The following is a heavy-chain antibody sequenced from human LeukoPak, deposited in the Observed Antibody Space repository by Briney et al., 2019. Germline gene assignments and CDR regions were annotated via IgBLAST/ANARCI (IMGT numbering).Heavy chain of an antibody. CDR1: GGSISSSSYY. D-gene: IGHD3-22*01. J-gene: IGHJ4*02. CDR2: IYYSGST. Sequence: NASETLSLTCTVSGGSISSSSYYWGWIRQPPGKGLEWIGSIYYSGSTYYNPSLKSRVTISVDTSKNQFSLKLSSVTAADTAVYYCARRDSSGYYRFDYWGQGTLVTVSS. V-gene: IGHV4-39*01. CDR3: ARRDSSGYYRFDY.